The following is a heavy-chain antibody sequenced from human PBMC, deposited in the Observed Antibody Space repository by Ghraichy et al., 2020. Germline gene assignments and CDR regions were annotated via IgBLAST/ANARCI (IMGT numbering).Heavy chain of an antibody. CDR2: IYYSGST. J-gene: IGHJ6*03. Sequence: SETLSLTCTVSGGSISSYYWSWIRQPPGKGLEWIGYIYYSGSTNYNPSLKSRVTISVDTSKNQFSLKLSSVTAADTAVYYCARDHPDYYGSGSRVYYYYYMDLWGKGTTVTVSS. D-gene: IGHD3-10*01. CDR3: ARDHPDYYGSGSRVYYYYYMDL. V-gene: IGHV4-59*01. CDR1: GGSISSYY.